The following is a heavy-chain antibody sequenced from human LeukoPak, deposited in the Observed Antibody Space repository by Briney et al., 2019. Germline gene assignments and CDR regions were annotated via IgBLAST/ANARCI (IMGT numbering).Heavy chain of an antibody. D-gene: IGHD1-26*01. Sequence: PGGSLRLSCAASGFTFSRHSMNWVRQAPGKGLEWVSSSSTSSSYIYYADSVRGRFTISRDNAKNSLYLQMNSLRAEDTAVYYCARDPENVSGSHSHFDLWGRGTLVAVSS. V-gene: IGHV3-21*01. CDR1: GFTFSRHS. CDR2: SSTSSSYI. J-gene: IGHJ2*01. CDR3: ARDPENVSGSHSHFDL.